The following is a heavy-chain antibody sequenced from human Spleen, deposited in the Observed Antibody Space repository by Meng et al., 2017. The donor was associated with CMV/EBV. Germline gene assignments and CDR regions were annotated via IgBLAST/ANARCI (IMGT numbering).Heavy chain of an antibody. V-gene: IGHV3-66*02. D-gene: IGHD3-16*01. CDR1: GFTVSSDY. CDR3: ARVWGWFDP. CDR2: LYGGGTT. Sequence: SLILSCVASGFTVSSDYMSWVRQAPGKGLEWVSVLYGGGTTHYADSVKGRFTVSRDNSKNTVYLEMNSLRPEDTAVYFCARVWGWFDPWGQGTLVTVSS. J-gene: IGHJ5*02.